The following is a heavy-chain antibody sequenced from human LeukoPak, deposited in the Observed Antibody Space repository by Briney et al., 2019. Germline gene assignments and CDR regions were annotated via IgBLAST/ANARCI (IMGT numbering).Heavy chain of an antibody. J-gene: IGHJ4*02. D-gene: IGHD3-10*01. CDR3: AKDKEYASGSFPIEY. CDR2: IEYERGHNQ. V-gene: IGHV3-30*02. CDR1: GFPFGTYG. Sequence: GGSLRLSCVASGFPFGTYGMHWVRQAPGKGLEWVAFIEYERGHNQYYADSVKGRFSISRDNSKNILYLQMNSLRAEDTAFYYCAKDKEYASGSFPIEYWGRGTLVTVSS.